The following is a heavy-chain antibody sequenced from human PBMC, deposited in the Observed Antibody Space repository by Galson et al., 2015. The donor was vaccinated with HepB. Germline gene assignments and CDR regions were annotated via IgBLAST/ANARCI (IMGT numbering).Heavy chain of an antibody. CDR2: ISYDGSNK. CDR1: GFTFSSYG. J-gene: IGHJ4*02. Sequence: LRLSCAASGFTFSSYGMHWVRQAPGKGLEWVAVISYDGSNKYYADSVKGRFTISRDNSKNTLYLQMNSLRAEDTAVYYCARDARWKEDMIVVARPPAPVWGQGTLVTVSS. CDR3: ARDARWKEDMIVVARPPAPV. D-gene: IGHD3-22*01. V-gene: IGHV3-30*03.